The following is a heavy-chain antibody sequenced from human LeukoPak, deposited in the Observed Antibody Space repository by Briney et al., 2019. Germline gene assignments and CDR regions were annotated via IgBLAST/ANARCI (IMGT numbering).Heavy chain of an antibody. V-gene: IGHV1-69*05. J-gene: IGHJ4*02. D-gene: IGHD2-2*01. CDR3: ARADYCSSTSCYWLDY. CDR1: GGTFSSYA. Sequence: GSSVKVSCKASGGTFSSYAISWVRQAPGQGLEWMGGIIPIFGTANYAQKFQGRVTITTDESTSTAYMELSSLRSEDTAVYYCARADYCSSTSCYWLDYWGQGTLVTVSS. CDR2: IIPIFGTA.